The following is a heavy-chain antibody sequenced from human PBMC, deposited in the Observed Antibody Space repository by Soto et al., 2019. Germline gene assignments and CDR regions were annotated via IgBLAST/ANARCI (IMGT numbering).Heavy chain of an antibody. Sequence: GGSLRLSCAASGFTFSSYSMNWVRQAPGKGLEWVSSISSSSSYIYYADSVKGRFTISRDNAKNSLYLQMNSLRAEDTAVYYCARVSVSGWGNFDYWGQGTLVTVSS. CDR3: ARVSVSGWGNFDY. V-gene: IGHV3-21*01. D-gene: IGHD6-19*01. CDR1: GFTFSSYS. J-gene: IGHJ4*02. CDR2: ISSSSSYI.